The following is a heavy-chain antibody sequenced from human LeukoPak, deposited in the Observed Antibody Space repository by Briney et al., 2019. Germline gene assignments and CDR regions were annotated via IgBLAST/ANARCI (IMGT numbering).Heavy chain of an antibody. CDR3: AELGITMIGGV. Sequence: PGGSLRLSCAASGFTFSRSWMTWVRQAPGKGLEWVTFIGYDGSDKYYADSVKGRFTISRDNSKTTLYLQMNGLRSEDTAVYYCAELGITMIGGVWGKGTTVTISS. CDR1: GFTFSRSW. D-gene: IGHD3-10*02. J-gene: IGHJ6*04. CDR2: IGYDGSDK. V-gene: IGHV3-30*02.